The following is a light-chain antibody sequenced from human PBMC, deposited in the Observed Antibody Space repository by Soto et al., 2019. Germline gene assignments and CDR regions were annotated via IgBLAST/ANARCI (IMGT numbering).Light chain of an antibody. J-gene: IGKJ2*01. Sequence: EIVLMQSPGTLSLSPGESATLFCRASQSMKRSYLAWYQQKPGQAPRVLIYAASIRATGIPDRFSGSGSGTDFSLTISRLEPEDFAVYYCHQYDNTPQTFGQGTKVEIK. CDR2: AAS. CDR1: QSMKRSY. CDR3: HQYDNTPQT. V-gene: IGKV3-20*01.